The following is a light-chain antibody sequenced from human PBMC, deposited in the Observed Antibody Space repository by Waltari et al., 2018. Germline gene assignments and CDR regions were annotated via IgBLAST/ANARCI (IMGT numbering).Light chain of an antibody. J-gene: IGLJ2*01. Sequence: PLPQQYAYWYQQKPGQAPILMIYKDSDRPSGIPERFSGSTSGTTVTLTISGVQPEDDADYYCQSADRSGSAVFGAGTKLTVL. CDR3: QSADRSGSAV. CDR1: PLPQQY. CDR2: KDS. V-gene: IGLV3-25*01.